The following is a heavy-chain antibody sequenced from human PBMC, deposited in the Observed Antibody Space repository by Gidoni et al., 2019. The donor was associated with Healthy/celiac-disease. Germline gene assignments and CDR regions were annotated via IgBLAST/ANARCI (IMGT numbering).Heavy chain of an antibody. J-gene: IGHJ3*02. Sequence: EVQLVESGGGVVRPGGSLRLSCAASGFTFADYGMSWVRQAPGKGLEWVSGINWNGGSTGYADSVKGRFTISRDNAKNSLYLQMNSLRAEDTALYHCARGPLPAYGDAFDIWGQGTMVTVSS. V-gene: IGHV3-20*01. CDR3: ARGPLPAYGDAFDI. D-gene: IGHD2-2*01. CDR1: GFTFADYG. CDR2: INWNGGST.